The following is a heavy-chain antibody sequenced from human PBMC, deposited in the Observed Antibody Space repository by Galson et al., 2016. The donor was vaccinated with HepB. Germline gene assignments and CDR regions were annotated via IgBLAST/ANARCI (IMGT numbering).Heavy chain of an antibody. CDR2: ISYDGSNK. Sequence: SLRLSCAASGFTFSSYAMHWVRQAPGKGLEWVAVISYDGSNKYYADSVKGRFTISRDSSKNTLYLQMNSLRAEDTAVYYCARGRAARSPFDYWGQGTLVTVSS. CDR1: GFTFSSYA. V-gene: IGHV3-30-3*01. CDR3: ARGRAARSPFDY. J-gene: IGHJ4*02. D-gene: IGHD6-6*01.